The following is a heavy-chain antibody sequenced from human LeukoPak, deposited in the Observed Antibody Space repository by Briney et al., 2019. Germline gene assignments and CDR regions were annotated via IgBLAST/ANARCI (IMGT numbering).Heavy chain of an antibody. J-gene: IGHJ3*02. CDR3: AAERKPGIAAMGIFFDI. Sequence: TSVKVSCKASGFTFTSSAMQWVRQARGQRLEWIGWIVVGSGNTNYAQKFQERVTITRDMSTSTAYMELSSLRSEDTAVYYCAAERKPGIAAMGIFFDIWGQGTMVTVSS. V-gene: IGHV1-58*02. D-gene: IGHD6-13*01. CDR2: IVVGSGNT. CDR1: GFTFTSSA.